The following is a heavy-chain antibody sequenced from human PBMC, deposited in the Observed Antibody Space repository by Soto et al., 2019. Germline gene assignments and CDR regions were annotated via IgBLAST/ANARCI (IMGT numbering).Heavy chain of an antibody. V-gene: IGHV1-2*02. Sequence: ASVKVSCKASGYTFTGYYMHWVRQAPGQGLEWMGWIIPNIGGTNYAQKLQGRVTMTTDSSTGTAYMELSRLRSDATAVYYCAREGVPAAIVGIWFDPWGQGTLVTVSS. CDR3: AREGVPAAIVGIWFDP. CDR1: GYTFTGYY. D-gene: IGHD2-2*02. CDR2: IIPNIGGT. J-gene: IGHJ5*02.